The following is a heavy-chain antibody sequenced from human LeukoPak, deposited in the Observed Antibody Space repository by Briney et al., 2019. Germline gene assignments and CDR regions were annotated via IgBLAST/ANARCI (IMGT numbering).Heavy chain of an antibody. CDR2: ISVYNGNT. CDR3: ARAPPLIYCSGGSCYYFDY. V-gene: IGHV1-18*01. J-gene: IGHJ4*02. Sequence: ASVKVSCKASGYTFTSYGISWVRQAPGQGLEWMGWISVYNGNTNYAQKLQGRVTMTTDTSTSTAYMELRSLRSDDTAVYYCARAPPLIYCSGGSCYYFDYWGQGTLVTVSS. CDR1: GYTFTSYG. D-gene: IGHD2-15*01.